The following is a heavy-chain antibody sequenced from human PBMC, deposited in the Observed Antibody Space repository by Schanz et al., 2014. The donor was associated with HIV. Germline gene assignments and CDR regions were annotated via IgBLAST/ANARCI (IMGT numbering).Heavy chain of an antibody. Sequence: QVQLQQSGAEVKKPGSSVKVSCTASGDGFTTRTISWRRQAPGHALEWMGRIIPIFGAAKNAPKFQGRVTITADESTRTAYMELTGLNPEDTAIYYCARDDVLDSLASWGQGTLVTVSS. V-gene: IGHV1-69*13. CDR1: GDGFTTRT. J-gene: IGHJ5*02. D-gene: IGHD2-21*01. CDR3: ARDDVLDSLAS. CDR2: IIPIFGAA.